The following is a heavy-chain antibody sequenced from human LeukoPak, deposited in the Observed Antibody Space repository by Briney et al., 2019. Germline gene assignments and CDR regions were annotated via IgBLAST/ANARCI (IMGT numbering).Heavy chain of an antibody. D-gene: IGHD2-15*01. CDR3: ARGPPYCSGGSCYLNRFDP. CDR2: INHSGST. V-gene: IGHV4-34*01. CDR1: GGSFSGYY. J-gene: IGHJ5*02. Sequence: PSETLSLTFAVYGGSFSGYYWSWIRQXPXKXLEWIGEINHSGSTNYNPSLKSRVTISVDTSKNQFSLKLSSVTAADTAVYYCARGPPYCSGGSCYLNRFDPWGQGTLVTVSS.